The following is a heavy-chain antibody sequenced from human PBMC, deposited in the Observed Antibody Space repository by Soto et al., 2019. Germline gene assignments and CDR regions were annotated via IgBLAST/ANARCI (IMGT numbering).Heavy chain of an antibody. CDR1: GFTFSNAW. J-gene: IGHJ4*02. V-gene: IGHV3-15*01. Sequence: PGGSLRLSCAASGFTFSNAWMSWGRQTPGKGLEWVGRIKSKTDGGTTDYAAPVKGRFTISRDDSKNTLYLQMNSLKTEDTAVYYCTTDDYYYDSSGYLFDYWGQGTLVTVSS. D-gene: IGHD3-22*01. CDR2: IKSKTDGGTT. CDR3: TTDDYYYDSSGYLFDY.